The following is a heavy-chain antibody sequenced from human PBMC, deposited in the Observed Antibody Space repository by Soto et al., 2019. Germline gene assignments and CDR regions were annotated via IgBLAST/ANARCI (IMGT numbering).Heavy chain of an antibody. CDR1: GFTFSSYS. D-gene: IGHD3-9*01. CDR2: IFVSSTII. J-gene: IGHJ4*02. V-gene: IGHV3-48*04. Sequence: GGSLRLSCVASGFTFSSYSMVWVRQAPGKGLEWVSYIFVSSTIIYYADSVKGRFTVSRDNAQNSVFLLMNSLRAEDTAIYYCARDKDWAFDYWGQGALVTVSS. CDR3: ARDKDWAFDY.